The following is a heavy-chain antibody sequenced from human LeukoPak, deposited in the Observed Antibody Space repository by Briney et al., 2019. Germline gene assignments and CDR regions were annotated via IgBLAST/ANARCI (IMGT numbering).Heavy chain of an antibody. D-gene: IGHD2-15*01. CDR3: AKVSYLGCSGGSCYLHYFDY. CDR1: GFTFSSYA. J-gene: IGHJ4*02. CDR2: ISGSGGST. Sequence: PGGSLRLSCAASGFTFSSYAMSWVRQAPGKGLEWGSAISGSGGSTYYADSGKGRVTISRDNSKNTLYLQINSLRAEDTAVYYCAKVSYLGCSGGSCYLHYFDYWGQGTLVTVSS. V-gene: IGHV3-23*01.